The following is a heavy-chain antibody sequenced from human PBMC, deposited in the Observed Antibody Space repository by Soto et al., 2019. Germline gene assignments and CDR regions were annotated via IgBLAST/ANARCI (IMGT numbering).Heavy chain of an antibody. Sequence: GESLKIFCKGSGYSFTSYWIGWVRQMPGKGLEWMGIIYPGDSDTRYSPSFQGQVTISADKSISTAYLQWSSLKASDTAMYYCARTWIRTDYGMDVWGQGTTVTVSS. CDR3: ARTWIRTDYGMDV. CDR2: IYPGDSDT. CDR1: GYSFTSYW. J-gene: IGHJ6*02. V-gene: IGHV5-51*01. D-gene: IGHD5-18*01.